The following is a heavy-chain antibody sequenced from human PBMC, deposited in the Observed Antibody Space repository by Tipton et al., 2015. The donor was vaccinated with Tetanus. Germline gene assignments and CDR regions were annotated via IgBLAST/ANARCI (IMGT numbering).Heavy chain of an antibody. CDR2: LYTSGSA. D-gene: IGHD1-26*01. CDR1: GGSISSYY. CDR3: ARGVWSPLYNWFDP. Sequence: QVQLVQSGPEVKPSETLSLICTVSGGSISSYYWTWIRQPAGKGLEWIGRLYTSGSANYNPSLKSRVTMSVDTSKNQFSLKLSSVTAADTAVYYCARGVWSPLYNWFDPWGQGTLVTVSS. J-gene: IGHJ5*02. V-gene: IGHV4-4*07.